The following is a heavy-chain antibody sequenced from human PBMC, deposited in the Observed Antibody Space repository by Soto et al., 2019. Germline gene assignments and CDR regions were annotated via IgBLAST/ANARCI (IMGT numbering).Heavy chain of an antibody. CDR3: ARAPQIYSNHEYYFHY. Sequence: QVQLQESGPGLVKPSQTLSLTCTVSGGSISSGGYYWSWIRQHPGKGLEWIGYIYYSGSTYYNPSLKSRVTISVDTSKNQFSLKLSSVTAAGTAVYYCARAPQIYSNHEYYFHYWGQGTLVTVSS. V-gene: IGHV4-31*03. J-gene: IGHJ4*02. D-gene: IGHD4-4*01. CDR1: GGSISSGGYY. CDR2: IYYSGST.